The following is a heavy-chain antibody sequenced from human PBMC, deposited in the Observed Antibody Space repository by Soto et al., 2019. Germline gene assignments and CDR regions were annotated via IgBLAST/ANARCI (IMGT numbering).Heavy chain of an antibody. CDR1: GFTFSTHS. Sequence: EVQLVESGEGLVQPGGSLRLSCAASGFTFSTHSMNWVRQAPGKGLEWISYITSSDVTMYADSVKGRFTISRDNAKNSLYLQMNSLRGEDTAVYFCVGEVGFQLIYWGQGTLVTVSS. CDR3: VGEVGFQLIY. V-gene: IGHV3-48*01. CDR2: ITSSDVTM. D-gene: IGHD2-2*01. J-gene: IGHJ4*02.